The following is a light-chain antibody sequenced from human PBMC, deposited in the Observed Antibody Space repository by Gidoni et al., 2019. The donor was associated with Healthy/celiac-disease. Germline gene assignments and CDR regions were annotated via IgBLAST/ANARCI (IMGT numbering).Light chain of an antibody. CDR1: SSNIGSNY. J-gene: IGLJ2*01. Sequence: QAVLTQPPSASGTPGQRVTISCSGSSSNIGSNYVYWYQQLPGTAPKLLIYRNNQQPSGVPDRFSGSKSGTSASLAISGLRYDDEADYYCAAWDDSLSGPVFGGGTKLTVL. V-gene: IGLV1-47*01. CDR2: RNN. CDR3: AAWDDSLSGPV.